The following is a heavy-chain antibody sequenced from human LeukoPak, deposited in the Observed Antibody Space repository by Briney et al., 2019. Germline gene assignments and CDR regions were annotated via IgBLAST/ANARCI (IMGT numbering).Heavy chain of an antibody. Sequence: AGGSLRPSCAASGFTFSSYSMTWVRQAPGKGLEWVSSISSSSSYIYYADSVKGRFTISRDNAKNSLYPQMNSLRAEDTAVYYCARRKVSRTYDYWGQGTLVTVSS. CDR3: ARRKVSRTYDY. J-gene: IGHJ4*02. CDR1: GFTFSSYS. V-gene: IGHV3-21*01. CDR2: ISSSSSYI.